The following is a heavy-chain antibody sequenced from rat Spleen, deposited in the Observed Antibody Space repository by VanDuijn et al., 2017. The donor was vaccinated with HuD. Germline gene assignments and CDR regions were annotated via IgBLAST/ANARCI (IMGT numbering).Heavy chain of an antibody. V-gene: IGHV5-31*01. CDR3: TRMYTTDWYFDF. D-gene: IGHD1-6*01. CDR1: GFTFKNYW. CDR2: ITNSGGSI. Sequence: EVQLVESGGGLVQPGRSLKVSCVASGFTFKNYWMSWIRQAPGKGLEWVASITNSGGSIHYPDSVKDRFTISRDNVQNILYLQMNSLRSEDSATYYCTRMYTTDWYFDFWGPGTMVTVSS. J-gene: IGHJ1*01.